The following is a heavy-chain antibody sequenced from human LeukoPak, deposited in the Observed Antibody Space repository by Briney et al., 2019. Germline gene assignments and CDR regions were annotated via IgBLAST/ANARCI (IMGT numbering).Heavy chain of an antibody. CDR3: ATTLSYDFWSGVGYYFDY. CDR2: IIPIFGTA. CDR1: GGTFSSYA. J-gene: IGHJ4*02. Sequence: SVKVSCKASGGTFSSYAISWVRQAPGQGLEWMGGIIPIFGTANYAQKFQGRVTITADASTSTAYMELSSLRSEDTAVYYCATTLSYDFWSGVGYYFDYWGQGTLVTVSS. D-gene: IGHD3-3*01. V-gene: IGHV1-69*13.